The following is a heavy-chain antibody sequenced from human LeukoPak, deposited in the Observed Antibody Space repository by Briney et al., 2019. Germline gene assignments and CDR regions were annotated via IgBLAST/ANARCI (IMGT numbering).Heavy chain of an antibody. CDR3: ARDWRGSYFPDF. D-gene: IGHD1-26*01. CDR1: GYTLTDYY. Sequence: ASVKVSCKASGYTLTDYYMHWVRQAPGQGLEWMGWINPNSGDTNYAQKFQGRVTMTRDTSISTAYMELSKLTSDDTAVYYCARDWRGSYFPDFWGQGTLVTVSS. V-gene: IGHV1-2*02. J-gene: IGHJ4*02. CDR2: INPNSGDT.